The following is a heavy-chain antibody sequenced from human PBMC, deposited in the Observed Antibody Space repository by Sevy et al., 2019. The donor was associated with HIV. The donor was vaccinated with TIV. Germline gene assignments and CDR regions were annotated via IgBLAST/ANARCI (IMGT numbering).Heavy chain of an antibody. CDR2: ISGSGGST. D-gene: IGHD3-22*01. CDR1: GFTFSSYA. J-gene: IGHJ6*02. Sequence: GGSLRLSCAASGFTFSSYAMSWDRQAPGKGLEWVSAISGSGGSTYYADSVKGRFTISRDNSKNTLYLQMNSLRAEDTAVYYCAKGEDYYDSSGYFEYYGMDVWGQGTTVTVSS. CDR3: AKGEDYYDSSGYFEYYGMDV. V-gene: IGHV3-23*01.